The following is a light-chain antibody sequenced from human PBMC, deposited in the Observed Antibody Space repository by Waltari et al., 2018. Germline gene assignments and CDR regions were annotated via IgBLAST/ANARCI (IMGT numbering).Light chain of an antibody. CDR1: NIGSKS. V-gene: IGLV3-21*04. CDR2: YDS. Sequence: YVLTPPPSVSVDPGKTARLTCGGENIGSKSVNWYQQKPGQAPVLVMFYDSDRPSEIPERFSGSNSGNTATLTISWVEAGDEADYHCQVWDDVTDSGVFGGGTKLTVL. J-gene: IGLJ3*02. CDR3: QVWDDVTDSGV.